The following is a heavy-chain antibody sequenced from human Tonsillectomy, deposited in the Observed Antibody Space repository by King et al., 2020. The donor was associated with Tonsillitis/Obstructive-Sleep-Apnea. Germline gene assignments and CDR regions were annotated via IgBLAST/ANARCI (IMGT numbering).Heavy chain of an antibody. V-gene: IGHV5-51*03. Sequence: VQLVESGAEVKKPGESLTISCKVSGYSFTTYWIAWVRQKPGRGPEYMGIIYPGDSDTRYSPSFEGQVTMSADKSITTAYLHWSSLKASDTAMYFCARLFSGESYAGYFDSWGQGILVTVSS. J-gene: IGHJ4*01. CDR3: ARLFSGESYAGYFDS. D-gene: IGHD3-16*01. CDR1: GYSFTTYW. CDR2: IYPGDSDT.